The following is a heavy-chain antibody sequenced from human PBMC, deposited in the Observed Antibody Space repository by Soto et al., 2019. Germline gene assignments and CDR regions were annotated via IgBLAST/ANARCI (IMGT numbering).Heavy chain of an antibody. J-gene: IGHJ5*02. D-gene: IGHD2-15*01. Sequence: SETLSLTXTVSGGSISSGGYYWSWIRQHPGKGLEWIGYIYYSGSTYYNPSLKSRVTISVDTSKNQFSLKLSSVTAADTAVYYCARFSARYCSGGSCSNWFDPWGQGTLVTVSS. CDR3: ARFSARYCSGGSCSNWFDP. CDR1: GGSISSGGYY. V-gene: IGHV4-31*03. CDR2: IYYSGST.